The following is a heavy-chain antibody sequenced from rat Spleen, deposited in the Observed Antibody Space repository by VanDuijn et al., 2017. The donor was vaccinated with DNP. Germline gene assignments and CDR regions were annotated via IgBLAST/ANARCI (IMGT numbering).Heavy chain of an antibody. J-gene: IGHJ2*01. D-gene: IGHD1-11*01. CDR3: TTRGNYGGYDY. V-gene: IGHV5-25*01. CDR1: GFTFSNYH. CDR2: ITPGGTTT. Sequence: EVQLVESGGGLVQPGRSMNLSCAASGFTFSNYHMAWVRQPPTKGLEWVASITPGGTTTYYRDSVKGRFTISRDTAKSTLYLQMDSLRSEDSATYYCTTRGNYGGYDYWGQGVMVTVSS.